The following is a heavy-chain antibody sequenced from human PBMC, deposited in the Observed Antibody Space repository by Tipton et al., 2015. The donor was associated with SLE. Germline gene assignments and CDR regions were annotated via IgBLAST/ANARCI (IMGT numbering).Heavy chain of an antibody. J-gene: IGHJ6*03. V-gene: IGHV1-69*01. CDR3: AAGPLGYATGWATSRGGGYYFFSMDV. Sequence: QVQLVQSGAEVKKPGSSVKVSCKASGDNVRNYGVSWARQAPGQGLEWMGEIIPRIGLTNYAQRFQGRVTISTDESSTTVYLDRDRLRYEDTAVYFCAAGPLGYATGWATSRGGGYYFFSMDVWGKGTTVTVSS. CDR1: GDNVRNYG. D-gene: IGHD6-19*01. CDR2: IIPRIGLT.